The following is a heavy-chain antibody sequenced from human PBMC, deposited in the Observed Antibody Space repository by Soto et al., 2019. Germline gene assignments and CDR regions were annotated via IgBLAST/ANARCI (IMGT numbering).Heavy chain of an antibody. V-gene: IGHV1-69*06. CDR1: GGTFSSYA. J-gene: IGHJ5*02. D-gene: IGHD3-22*01. Sequence: SVKVSCKASGGTFSSYAISWVRQAPGQGLEWMGGIIPIFGTANYAQKFQSRVTITADKSTSTAYMELSSLRSEDTAVYYCARNYYDSSGYQYNWFDPWGQGTLVTVSS. CDR2: IIPIFGTA. CDR3: ARNYYDSSGYQYNWFDP.